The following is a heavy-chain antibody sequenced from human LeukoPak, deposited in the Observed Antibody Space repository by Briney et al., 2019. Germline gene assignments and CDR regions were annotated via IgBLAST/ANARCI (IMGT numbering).Heavy chain of an antibody. V-gene: IGHV5-51*01. CDR2: IYPGDSDT. J-gene: IGHJ5*02. CDR3: ARRTYYYDSSGYLNWFDP. D-gene: IGHD3-22*01. Sequence: GASLKISCKGSGYSFTSYWIGWVRQMPGKGLEWMGIIYPGDSDTRYSPSFQGQVTISADKSISTAYLQWSSLKASDTAMYYCARRTYYYDSSGYLNWFDPWGQGTLVTVSS. CDR1: GYSFTSYW.